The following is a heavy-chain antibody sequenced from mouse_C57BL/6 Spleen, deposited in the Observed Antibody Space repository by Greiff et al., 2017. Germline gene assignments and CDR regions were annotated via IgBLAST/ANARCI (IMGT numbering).Heavy chain of an antibody. CDR2: IYPGDGDT. J-gene: IGHJ1*03. CDR3: ARVEGYDGGRYFDV. V-gene: IGHV1-82*01. Sequence: QVQLKESGPELVKPGASVKISCKASGYAFSSSWMNWVKQRPGKGLEWIGRIYPGDGDTNYNGKFKGKATLTADKSSSTAYMQLSSLTSEDSAVYFCARVEGYDGGRYFDVWGTGTTVTVSS. D-gene: IGHD2-2*01. CDR1: GYAFSSSW.